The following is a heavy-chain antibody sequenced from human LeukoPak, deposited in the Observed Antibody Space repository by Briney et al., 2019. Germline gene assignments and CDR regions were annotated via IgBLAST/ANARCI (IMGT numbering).Heavy chain of an antibody. D-gene: IGHD2-15*01. J-gene: IGHJ3*02. Sequence: GEALRISCKGSGCIFTSYLISWVRQMPGKNLEWRGRIDPSDAYTNYSPSFQGHVTISADKSISTAYLQWSSLKASDTAMYYCERINCRGGTCHPADAFDIWGQGTMVTVSS. CDR2: IDPSDAYT. CDR3: ERINCRGGTCHPADAFDI. CDR1: GCIFTSYL. V-gene: IGHV5-10-1*01.